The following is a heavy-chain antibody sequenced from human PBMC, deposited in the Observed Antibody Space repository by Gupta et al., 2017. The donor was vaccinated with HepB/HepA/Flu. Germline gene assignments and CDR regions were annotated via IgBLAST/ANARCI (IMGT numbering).Heavy chain of an antibody. V-gene: IGHV3-11*04. CDR1: GFIFSDYY. CDR2: ISNTGSSR. J-gene: IGHJ4*02. Sequence: QVQLVESGGGLVKPGGSLRLSSAASGFIFSDYYMNWIRQAPGKGLEWIAYISNTGSSRYYADSVKGRFSISRDDARNSLYLEVNSLRAEDTAVYYCASSSYHSPGTFDYWGQGILVTVSS. D-gene: IGHD1-7*01. CDR3: ASSSYHSPGTFDY.